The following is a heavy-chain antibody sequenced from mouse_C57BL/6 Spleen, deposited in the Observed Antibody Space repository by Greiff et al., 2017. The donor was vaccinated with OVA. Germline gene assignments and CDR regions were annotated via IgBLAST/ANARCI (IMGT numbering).Heavy chain of an antibody. CDR2: ISDGGSYT. Sequence: EVKLVESGGGLVKPGGSLKLSCAASGFTFSSYAMSWVRQTPEKRLEWVATISDGGSYTYYPDNVKGRFTISRDNAKNSLDLQMSHLKSEDTAMYYCARDYYDYDGGFAYWGQGTLVTVSA. CDR1: GFTFSSYA. V-gene: IGHV5-4*01. CDR3: ARDYYDYDGGFAY. J-gene: IGHJ3*01. D-gene: IGHD2-4*01.